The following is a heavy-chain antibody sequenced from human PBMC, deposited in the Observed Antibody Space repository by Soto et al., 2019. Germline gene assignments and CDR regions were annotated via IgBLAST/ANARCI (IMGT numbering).Heavy chain of an antibody. Sequence: QVQLVQSGAEVKKPGASVKVSCKASGYTFTSYAMHWVRQAPGQRLEWMGWINAGNGNTKYSQKFQGRVTITRDTSASTAYMELSSRISEATAVYYCARDLTPPYCSSTSGFTNWFDPWGQGTLVTVSS. CDR1: GYTFTSYA. J-gene: IGHJ5*02. D-gene: IGHD2-2*02. CDR2: INAGNGNT. CDR3: ARDLTPPYCSSTSGFTNWFDP. V-gene: IGHV1-3*01.